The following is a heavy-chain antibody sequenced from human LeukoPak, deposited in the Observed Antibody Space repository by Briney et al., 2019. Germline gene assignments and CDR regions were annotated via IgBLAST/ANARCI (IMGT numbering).Heavy chain of an antibody. CDR2: IIPIFGTA. J-gene: IGHJ4*02. Sequence: GSSVKVSCKASGGTFSSYAISWVRQAPGQGLEWMGGIIPIFGTANYAQKFQGRVTITADESTSTAYMELSSLRSEDTAVYHCARESVGSCSGGSCYWGAYGDYVAYFDYWGQGTLVTVSS. CDR3: ARESVGSCSGGSCYWGAYGDYVAYFDY. V-gene: IGHV1-69*01. D-gene: IGHD2-15*01. CDR1: GGTFSSYA.